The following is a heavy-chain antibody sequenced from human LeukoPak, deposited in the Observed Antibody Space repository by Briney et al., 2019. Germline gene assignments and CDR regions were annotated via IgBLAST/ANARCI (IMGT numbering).Heavy chain of an antibody. CDR3: ARRSRGILTGYNYYYYMDV. J-gene: IGHJ6*03. CDR2: IYPADSDT. D-gene: IGHD3-9*01. Sequence: GESLKISCKGSGYSFTSYWIGWVRQMPGKGLEWKGIIYPADSDTRYSPSFQGQVTISADKSTSTAYLQWSSLKASDTAMYYCARRSRGILTGYNYYYYMDVWGKGTTVTVSS. V-gene: IGHV5-51*01. CDR1: GYSFTSYW.